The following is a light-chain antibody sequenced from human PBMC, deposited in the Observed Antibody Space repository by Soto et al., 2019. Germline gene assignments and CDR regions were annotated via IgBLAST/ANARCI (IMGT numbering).Light chain of an antibody. CDR3: QQYNNWPPWT. V-gene: IGKV3-15*01. J-gene: IGKJ1*01. CDR1: QSFSNN. CDR2: DAS. Sequence: ILMTQSPATLSVSPGERATLSCRASQSFSNNLAWYQQKPGQAPRILIYDASTRATGIPARFSGSGSGTEFTLSISGLQSEDFAVYYCQQYNNWPPWTFGQGTKVEIK.